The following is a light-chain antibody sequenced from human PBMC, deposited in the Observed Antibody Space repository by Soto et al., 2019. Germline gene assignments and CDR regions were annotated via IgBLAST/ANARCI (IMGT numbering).Light chain of an antibody. CDR1: SSDVGGYNY. J-gene: IGLJ2*01. CDR3: SSYTSSSTLGV. Sequence: QSVLTQPASVSGSPGQSITISCTGTSSDVGGYNYVSWYQQHPGKAPKLMIYDVSNRPSGVSNRFSGSKSGNTASLTISGLHAEDEADYDCSSYTSSSTLGVFGGGTTLTVL. CDR2: DVS. V-gene: IGLV2-14*01.